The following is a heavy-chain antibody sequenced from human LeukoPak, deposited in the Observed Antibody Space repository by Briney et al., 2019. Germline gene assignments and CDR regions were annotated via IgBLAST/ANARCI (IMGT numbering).Heavy chain of an antibody. CDR2: INTDGSTT. D-gene: IGHD4-17*01. V-gene: IGHV3-74*01. J-gene: IGHJ4*02. CDR3: LDYGQS. CDR1: EFTFSNFW. Sequence: GGSLRLSCAASEFTFSNFWMHWVRQTPGKGLVWVSRINTDGSTTTYADSVKGRFTISRDNAKNTLYLQMNSLRAEDTAVYYCLDYGQSRGQGTLVTVSS.